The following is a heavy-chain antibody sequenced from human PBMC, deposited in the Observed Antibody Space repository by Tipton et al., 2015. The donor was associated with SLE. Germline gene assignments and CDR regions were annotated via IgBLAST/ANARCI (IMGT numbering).Heavy chain of an antibody. CDR1: GGSISSGGYY. CDR2: IYDNGAA. J-gene: IGHJ3*02. V-gene: IGHV4-31*03. CDR3: ARGVPGELRGSDWILDAFNI. Sequence: TLSLTCTVSGGSISSGGYYWSWIRQHPGKGLEWIGYIYDNGAAYYNPSLNSRVTISIDTSKNHFSLRLSSVTAADTAVYYCARGVPGELRGSDWILDAFNIWGQGTEVTVSS. D-gene: IGHD3-16*01.